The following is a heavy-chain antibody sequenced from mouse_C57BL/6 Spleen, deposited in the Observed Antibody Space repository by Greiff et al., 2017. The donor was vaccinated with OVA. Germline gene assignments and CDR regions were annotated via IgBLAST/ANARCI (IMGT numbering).Heavy chain of an antibody. CDR1: GYAFSSYW. Sequence: QVQLQQSGAELVKPGASVKISCKASGYAFSSYWMNWVKQRPGQGLEWIGQIYPGDGDTNYNGKFKGKATLTADTSSSTAYMQLSSLTSEDSAVYFCASGGLLSLDYWGQGTTLTVSS. CDR3: ASGGLLSLDY. CDR2: IYPGDGDT. J-gene: IGHJ2*01. V-gene: IGHV1-80*01. D-gene: IGHD6-2*01.